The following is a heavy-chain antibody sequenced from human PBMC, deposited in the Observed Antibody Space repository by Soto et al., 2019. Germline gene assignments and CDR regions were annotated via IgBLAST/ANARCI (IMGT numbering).Heavy chain of an antibody. CDR1: GFTFSSHA. J-gene: IGHJ4*02. V-gene: IGHV3-23*01. CDR2: ISGSGVST. Sequence: HPGGSLRLSCAASGFTFSSHAMTWVRQAPGKGLEWVSSISGSGVSTYYADSVKGRFTISRDSSTSTLYLQMNSLRAEDTAVYYCAKNQYCGGDCYLFDYWGQGALVTVSS. CDR3: AKNQYCGGDCYLFDY. D-gene: IGHD2-21*02.